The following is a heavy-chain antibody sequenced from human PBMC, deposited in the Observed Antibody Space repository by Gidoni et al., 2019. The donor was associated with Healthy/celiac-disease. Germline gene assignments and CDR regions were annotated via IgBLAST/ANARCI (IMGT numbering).Heavy chain of an antibody. V-gene: IGHV1-2*02. CDR3: ARDRGYSSSWYLFDY. Sequence: QVQLVQSGAEVKKPGASVKVSCKASGYTFTGYYMHWVRQAPGQGLEWMGWINPNSGGTNYAQKFQGRVTMTRDTSISTAYMELSRLRSDDTAVYYCARDRGYSSSWYLFDYWGQGTLVTVSS. CDR1: GYTFTGYY. CDR2: INPNSGGT. J-gene: IGHJ4*02. D-gene: IGHD6-13*01.